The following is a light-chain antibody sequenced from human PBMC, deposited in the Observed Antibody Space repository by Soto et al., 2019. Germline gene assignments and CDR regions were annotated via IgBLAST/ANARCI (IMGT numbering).Light chain of an antibody. CDR1: SSDVGGYNY. Sequence: QSALTQPASVSGSPGQSITISCTGTSSDVGGYNYVSWYQQHPGKAPEVIIYDVSYRPSGVSNRFSGSKSGNTASLTISGLQAEDEADYYCCSYTVATTRDGRVFGGGTKLTVL. CDR3: CSYTVATTRDGRV. CDR2: DVS. J-gene: IGLJ3*02. V-gene: IGLV2-14*01.